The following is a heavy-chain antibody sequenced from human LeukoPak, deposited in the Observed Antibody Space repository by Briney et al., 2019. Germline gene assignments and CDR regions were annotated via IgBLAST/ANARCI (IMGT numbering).Heavy chain of an antibody. J-gene: IGHJ3*02. V-gene: IGHV4-39*07. D-gene: IGHD5-12*01. Sequence: SETLSLTCTVSGGSISSSSYYWGWIRQPPGKGLEWIGSIYYSGSTYYNPSLKSRVTISVDTSKNQFSLKLSSVTAADTAVYYCARGLVLATDDAFDIWGPGTMVTVSS. CDR1: GGSISSSSYY. CDR3: ARGLVLATDDAFDI. CDR2: IYYSGST.